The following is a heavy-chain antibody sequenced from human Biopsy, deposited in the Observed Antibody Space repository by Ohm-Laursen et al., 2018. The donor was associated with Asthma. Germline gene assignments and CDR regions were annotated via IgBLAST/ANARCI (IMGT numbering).Heavy chain of an antibody. Sequence: ASVKVSCKASGYTFNGAGITWVRQAPGQGLEWMGWIRVYNGNTKVAQKLQDRVTMITDTSTSTAYMELRSLRSDDTAVYFCARAVDYSHYYGIDVWGQGTTVTVS. CDR3: ARAVDYSHYYGIDV. CDR1: GYTFNGAG. CDR2: IRVYNGNT. D-gene: IGHD3-10*01. J-gene: IGHJ6*02. V-gene: IGHV1-18*01.